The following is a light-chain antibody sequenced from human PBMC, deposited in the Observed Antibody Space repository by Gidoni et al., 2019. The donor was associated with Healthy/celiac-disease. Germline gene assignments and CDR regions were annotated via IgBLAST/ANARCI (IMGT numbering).Light chain of an antibody. V-gene: IGKV1-39*01. J-gene: IGKJ2*01. Sequence: ASVGDRVTITCRASQSISSYLNWYQQKPGKAPKLLIYAASSLQSGVPSRFSGSGSGTDFTLTISSLQPEDFATYYCQQSYSTPVTFGQGTKLEIK. CDR3: QQSYSTPVT. CDR1: QSISSY. CDR2: AAS.